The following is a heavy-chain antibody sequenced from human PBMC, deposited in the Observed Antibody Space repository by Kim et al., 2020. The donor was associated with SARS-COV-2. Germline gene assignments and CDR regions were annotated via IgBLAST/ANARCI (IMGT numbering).Heavy chain of an antibody. Sequence: KSRVTISVDTSKNQCSLKLSSVTAADTAVYYCARDLDGSGSYFKTNWFDPWGQGTLVTVSS. J-gene: IGHJ5*02. D-gene: IGHD3-10*01. CDR3: ARDLDGSGSYFKTNWFDP. V-gene: IGHV4-39*07.